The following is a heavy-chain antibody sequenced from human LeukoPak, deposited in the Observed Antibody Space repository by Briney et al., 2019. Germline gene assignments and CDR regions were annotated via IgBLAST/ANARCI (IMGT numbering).Heavy chain of an antibody. CDR3: ARGYCSGGSCYSYYYYNYMDV. V-gene: IGHV4-38-2*02. CDR2: MFHSGST. D-gene: IGHD2-15*01. CDR1: GYSISSGHY. J-gene: IGHJ6*03. Sequence: SETLSLTCTVSGYSISSGHYWAWIRQSPEKGLECIATMFHSGSTYYNPSLKSRVTTSVDTSKNQFSLKLSSVTAADTAVYYCARGYCSGGSCYSYYYYNYMDVWGKGTTVTVSS.